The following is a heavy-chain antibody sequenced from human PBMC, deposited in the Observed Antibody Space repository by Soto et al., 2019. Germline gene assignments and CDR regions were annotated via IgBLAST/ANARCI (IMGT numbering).Heavy chain of an antibody. D-gene: IGHD1-1*01. CDR3: AKDVWNDVPATDGFYL. CDR2: ISYDGFQK. CDR1: GFTFRRHG. J-gene: IGHJ3*01. Sequence: GSLRLSCAASGFTFRRHGMHWVRQAPGKGLQWLTIISYDGFQKFYTESVKGRFTITRDNSKNMVFLQMNSLRADDTGVYYCAKDVWNDVPATDGFYLWGQRTMVTVSS. V-gene: IGHV3-30*18.